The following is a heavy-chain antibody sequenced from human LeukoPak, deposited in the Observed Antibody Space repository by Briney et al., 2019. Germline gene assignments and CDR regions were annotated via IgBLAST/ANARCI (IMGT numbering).Heavy chain of an antibody. Sequence: VASVKVSCKVSGYTLTELSMHWVRQAPGRGLEWMGWISAYNGNTNYAQKLQGRVTMTTDTSTSTAYMELRSLRSDDTAVYYCARGLVLSYWGQGTLVTVSS. D-gene: IGHD6-19*01. J-gene: IGHJ4*02. V-gene: IGHV1-18*01. CDR2: ISAYNGNT. CDR1: GYTLTELS. CDR3: ARGLVLSY.